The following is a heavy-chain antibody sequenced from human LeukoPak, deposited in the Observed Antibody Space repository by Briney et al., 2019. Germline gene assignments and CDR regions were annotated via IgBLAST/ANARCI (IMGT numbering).Heavy chain of an antibody. D-gene: IGHD2-21*02. CDR3: ARGRIVVVTANTSFDY. V-gene: IGHV4-34*01. Sequence: SETLSLTCAVYGVSFSGNSWSWIRQPPGKGLEWIGEINRSGTPNYNPSLKSRVTISVDTSKNQFSLKLTSVTAADTAVYYCARGRIVVVTANTSFDYWGQGTLVTVSS. J-gene: IGHJ4*02. CDR1: GVSFSGNS. CDR2: INRSGTP.